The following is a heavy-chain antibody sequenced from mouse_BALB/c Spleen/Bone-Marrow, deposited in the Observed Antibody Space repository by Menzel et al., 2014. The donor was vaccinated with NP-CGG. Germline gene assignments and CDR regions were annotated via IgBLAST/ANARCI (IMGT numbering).Heavy chain of an antibody. J-gene: IGHJ4*01. V-gene: IGHV1-52*01. Sequence: QVQLQQSGPDLVRPGSSVKMSCKASDYTFTTYWMHWVKQRPGRGLEWIGMIDPSTSETRLNQKFKDKATLIVDKSSNTAYMQLSSLTSEDSAVYYCARRTLAMDYWGQGTSVTVSS. CDR2: IDPSTSET. CDR3: ARRTLAMDY. CDR1: DYTFTTYW.